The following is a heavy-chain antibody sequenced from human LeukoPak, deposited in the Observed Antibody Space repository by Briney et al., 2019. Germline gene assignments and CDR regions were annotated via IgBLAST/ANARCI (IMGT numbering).Heavy chain of an antibody. D-gene: IGHD3-10*01. V-gene: IGHV1-18*01. CDR2: ISGNNGKT. CDR1: GYTFTSYG. J-gene: IGHJ4*02. Sequence: ASVKVSCKASGYTFTSYGISWVRQAPGQGLEWMGWISGNNGKTNYAQKLQGRVTMTTDTSTSTGYMELSSLRSEDTAVYYCARSPITMVRGVTRPRVPFDYWGQGTLVTVSS. CDR3: ARSPITMVRGVTRPRVPFDY.